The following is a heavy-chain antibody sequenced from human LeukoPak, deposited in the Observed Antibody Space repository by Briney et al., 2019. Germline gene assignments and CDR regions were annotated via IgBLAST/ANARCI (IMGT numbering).Heavy chain of an antibody. V-gene: IGHV1-24*01. CDR3: ATSIVATITLDY. CDR1: GYTLTELS. CDR2: FDPEDSET. J-gene: IGHJ4*02. Sequence: ASVKVSCKVSGYTLTELSMHWVRQAPGKGLEWMGGFDPEDSETIYAQKFQGRVTMTEDTSIDTAYMELSSLRSEDTAVYYCATSIVATITLDYWGQGTLVTVSS. D-gene: IGHD5-12*01.